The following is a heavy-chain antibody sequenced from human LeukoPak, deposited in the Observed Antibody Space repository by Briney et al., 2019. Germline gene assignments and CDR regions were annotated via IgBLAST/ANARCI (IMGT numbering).Heavy chain of an antibody. V-gene: IGHV1-69*04. Sequence: SVKVSCKASGGTFSSYAISWVRQAPGQGLEWMGRIIPILGIANYAQKFQGRVTITADKSTSTAYMELSSLRSEDTAVYYCARGVRDSSGYYLFYWGQGTLVTVSS. CDR1: GGTFSSYA. CDR3: ARGVRDSSGYYLFY. D-gene: IGHD3-22*01. CDR2: IIPILGIA. J-gene: IGHJ4*02.